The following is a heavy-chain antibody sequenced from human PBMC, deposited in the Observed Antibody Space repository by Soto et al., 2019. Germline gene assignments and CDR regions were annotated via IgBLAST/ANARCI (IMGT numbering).Heavy chain of an antibody. CDR3: ANLRGYYYDSSGHDY. CDR1: GFTFSSYA. D-gene: IGHD3-22*01. Sequence: GGSLRLSCAASGFTFSSYAMSWVRQAPGKGLEWVSAISGSGGSTYYADSVKGRFTISRDNSKNTLYLQMNSLRAEDTAVYYCANLRGYYYDSSGHDYWGQGTLVTVSS. CDR2: ISGSGGST. J-gene: IGHJ4*02. V-gene: IGHV3-23*01.